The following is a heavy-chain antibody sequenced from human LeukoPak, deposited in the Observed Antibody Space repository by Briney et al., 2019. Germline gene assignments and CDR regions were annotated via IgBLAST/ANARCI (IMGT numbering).Heavy chain of an antibody. D-gene: IGHD6-13*01. Sequence: GGSLRLSCAASGFTFSSYSMKWVRQAPGKGLEWVSSISSSSAYVHYADSVKGRFTISRDTSKSTLYLQMDSLRAEDTALYYCAKGYSSTIYNWFDPWGQGTLVTVSS. CDR3: AKGYSSTIYNWFDP. V-gene: IGHV3-21*04. J-gene: IGHJ5*02. CDR1: GFTFSSYS. CDR2: ISSSSAYV.